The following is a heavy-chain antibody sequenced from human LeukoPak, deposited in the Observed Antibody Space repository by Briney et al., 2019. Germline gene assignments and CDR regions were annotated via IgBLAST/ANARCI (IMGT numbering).Heavy chain of an antibody. CDR2: ISYDGKHK. CDR3: AREDDDSNGIDV. D-gene: IGHD4-11*01. J-gene: IGHJ6*02. Sequence: GGSLRLSCAASGFTFSSYAMHWARQAPGKGLEWVALISYDGKHKYYADSMKGRFTISRDNSKNTLYLQMNSLRAEDTAVYYCAREDDDSNGIDVWGHGTTVTVSS. CDR1: GFTFSSYA. V-gene: IGHV3-30*04.